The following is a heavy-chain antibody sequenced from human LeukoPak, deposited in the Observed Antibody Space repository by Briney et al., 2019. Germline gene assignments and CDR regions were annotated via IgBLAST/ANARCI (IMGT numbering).Heavy chain of an antibody. CDR2: IYYSGST. CDR1: GGSISSYY. J-gene: IGHJ4*02. D-gene: IGHD3-10*01. CDR3: ARLTTMVRGVIAFDY. Sequence: SETLSLTCTVSGGSISSYYWSWVRQPPGKGLEWIGYIYYSGSTNYNPSLKSRVTISVDTSKNQFSLKLSSVTAADTAVYYCARLTTMVRGVIAFDYWGRGTLVTVSS. V-gene: IGHV4-59*01.